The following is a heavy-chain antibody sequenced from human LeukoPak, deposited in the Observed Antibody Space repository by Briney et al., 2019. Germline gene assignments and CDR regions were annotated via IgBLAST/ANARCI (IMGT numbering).Heavy chain of an antibody. Sequence: SETLSLTCTVSGGSISSYYWSWIRQPPGKGLEWIGYIYYSGSTNYNPSLKSQVTISVDTSKNQFSLKLSSVTAADTAVYYCARRAVAGTSWFDPWGQGTLVTVSS. D-gene: IGHD6-19*01. J-gene: IGHJ5*02. V-gene: IGHV4-59*08. CDR3: ARRAVAGTSWFDP. CDR2: IYYSGST. CDR1: GGSISSYY.